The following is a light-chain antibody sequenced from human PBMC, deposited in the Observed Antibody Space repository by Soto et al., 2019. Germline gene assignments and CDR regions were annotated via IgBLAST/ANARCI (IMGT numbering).Light chain of an antibody. J-gene: IGKJ1*01. Sequence: IKMTQYPSSLSSSVGDRITITCGASQSISSYLNWYQQKPGKAPKLLIYAASSLQSGVPSRFSGSGSGTDFTLTISSLQPEDFATYYCQQSYSTPRTFGQGTMVDI. CDR2: AAS. V-gene: IGKV1-39*01. CDR1: QSISSY. CDR3: QQSYSTPRT.